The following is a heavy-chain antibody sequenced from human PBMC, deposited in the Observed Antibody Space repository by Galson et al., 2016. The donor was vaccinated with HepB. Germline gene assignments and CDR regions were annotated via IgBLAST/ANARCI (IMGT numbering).Heavy chain of an antibody. CDR1: GDSFHIYY. CDR3: ARRAYCGDDCFPFDR. J-gene: IGHJ6*02. CDR2: ISYSGTT. Sequence: SETLSLTCTVSGDSFHIYYWSWVRQPPGMGLDWIGYISYSGTTNYNPSLASRVAISIDTSKNQVSLKISSVTAADTAVYYCARRAYCGDDCFPFDRWGQGTTVTVSS. D-gene: IGHD2-21*02. V-gene: IGHV4-59*12.